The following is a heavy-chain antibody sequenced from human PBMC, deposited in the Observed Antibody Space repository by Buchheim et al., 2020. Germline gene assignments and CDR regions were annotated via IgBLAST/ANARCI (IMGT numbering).Heavy chain of an antibody. Sequence: QVQLVQSGAEVKKPGASVKVSCKASGYTFTSYYMRWVRQAPGQGLEWMGIINPSGGSTSYAQKFQGRVTMTRDPSTSTVYMELSSLRSEDTAVYYCASTSQTYYYDSSGYYGLGYWGQGTL. J-gene: IGHJ4*02. CDR2: INPSGGST. CDR3: ASTSQTYYYDSSGYYGLGY. D-gene: IGHD3-22*01. CDR1: GYTFTSYY. V-gene: IGHV1-46*01.